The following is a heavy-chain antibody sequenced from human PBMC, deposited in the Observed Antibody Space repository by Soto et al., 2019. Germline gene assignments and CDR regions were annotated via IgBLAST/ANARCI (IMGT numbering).Heavy chain of an antibody. CDR3: AKESPAYGDLREGYFDY. CDR2: ISGSGGST. CDR1: GFTFSSYA. J-gene: IGHJ4*02. V-gene: IGHV3-23*01. D-gene: IGHD4-17*01. Sequence: PGGSLRLSCAASGFTFSSYAMSWVRQAPGKGLEWVSAISGSGGSTYYADSVKGRFTISRDNSKNTLYLQMNSLRAEDTAVYYCAKESPAYGDLREGYFDYWGQGTLVTVSS.